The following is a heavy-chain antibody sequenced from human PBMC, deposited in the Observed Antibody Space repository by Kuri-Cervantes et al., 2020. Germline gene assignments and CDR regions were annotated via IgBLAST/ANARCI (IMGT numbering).Heavy chain of an antibody. J-gene: IGHJ1*01. CDR1: GGSFSDYY. CDR3: ARMSVLYSGSYFRKSRYFQH. D-gene: IGHD1-26*01. CDR2: INHSGST. Sequence: SETVALTCAVYGGSFSDYYWSWIRQPPGKGLEWIGEINHSGSTSYNPSLKSRVIISVDTSKNQFSLKLSSVTAADTAVYYCARMSVLYSGSYFRKSRYFQHWGQGTLVTVSS. V-gene: IGHV4-34*01.